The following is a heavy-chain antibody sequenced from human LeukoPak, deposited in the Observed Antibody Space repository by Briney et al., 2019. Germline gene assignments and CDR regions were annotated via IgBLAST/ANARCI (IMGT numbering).Heavy chain of an antibody. V-gene: IGHV3-23*01. CDR1: GFTFSIYA. Sequence: GGSLRLSCAASGFTFSIYAMSWVRQAPGKGLEWVSGISGSSSHTLDADSVRGRFLISRDNTRNTLYLHMNSLRAEDTALYYCAKEGDYSNAAPEWGFDSWGQGTLVTISS. J-gene: IGHJ4*02. D-gene: IGHD4-17*01. CDR3: AKEGDYSNAAPEWGFDS. CDR2: ISGSSSHT.